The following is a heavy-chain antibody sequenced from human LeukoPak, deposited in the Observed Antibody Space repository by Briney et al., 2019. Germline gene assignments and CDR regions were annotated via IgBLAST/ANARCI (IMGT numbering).Heavy chain of an antibody. CDR2: IYYSGST. J-gene: IGHJ4*02. D-gene: IGHD2-15*01. V-gene: IGHV4-31*03. CDR3: ARGGRYCSGGSCYPDFDY. Sequence: SETLSLTCTVSGASISIGFYYWSWIRQHPGKGLEWIGYIYYSGSTYYNPSLKSRVTMSVDTSKNQFSLKLRSVTAADTAVYYCARGGRYCSGGSCYPDFDYWGQGTLVTVSS. CDR1: GASISIGFYY.